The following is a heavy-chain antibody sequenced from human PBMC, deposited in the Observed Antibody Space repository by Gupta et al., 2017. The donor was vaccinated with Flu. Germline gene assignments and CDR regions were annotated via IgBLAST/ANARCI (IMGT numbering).Heavy chain of an antibody. J-gene: IGHJ4*02. CDR3: ARGRSELRRNEYYFDY. CDR2: IYYSGST. D-gene: IGHD6-19*01. Sequence: QVQLQESGPGLVKPSQPLSLTCTVSGGSLSSGCYYWSWIRQHPGKGLEWIGYIYYSGSTYYNPSLKSRVTISVDTSKNQFSLKLSSVTAADTAVYYCARGRSELRRNEYYFDYWGQGTLVSVSS. V-gene: IGHV4-31*03. CDR1: GGSLSSGCYY.